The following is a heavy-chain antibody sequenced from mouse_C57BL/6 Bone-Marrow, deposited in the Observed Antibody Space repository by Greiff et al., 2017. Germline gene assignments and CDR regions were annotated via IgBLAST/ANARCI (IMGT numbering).Heavy chain of an antibody. D-gene: IGHD2-1*01. CDR1: GFTFNTYA. J-gene: IGHJ3*01. CDR3: VRDGDYGTQAWFAY. V-gene: IGHV10-3*01. Sequence: EVKLVESGGGLVQPKGSLKLSCAASGFTFNTYAMHWVRQAPGKGLEWVALIRSKSSNYATYYADSVKDRFTISRDDSQSMLYLQMNNLKTEDTAMYSCVRDGDYGTQAWFAYWGQGTLVTVSA. CDR2: IRSKSSNYAT.